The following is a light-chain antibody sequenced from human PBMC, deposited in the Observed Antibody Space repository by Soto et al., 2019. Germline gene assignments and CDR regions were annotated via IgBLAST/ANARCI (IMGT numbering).Light chain of an antibody. Sequence: QSALTQPASVTGSPGQSITISCTGTTSDVGGYKYVSWYQQHPGKAPKLMIYEVTNRPSGISNRFSGSKSGNTASLTISGLQAEDEADYYCSSYTSSSTLVFGGGIQLTVL. CDR3: SSYTSSSTLV. CDR1: TSDVGGYKY. J-gene: IGLJ2*01. V-gene: IGLV2-14*01. CDR2: EVT.